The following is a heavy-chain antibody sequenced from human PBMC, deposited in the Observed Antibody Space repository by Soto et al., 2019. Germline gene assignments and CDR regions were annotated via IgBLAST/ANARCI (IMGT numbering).Heavy chain of an antibody. D-gene: IGHD3-10*01. Sequence: QVQLQQWGAGLLKPSETLSLTCAVYGGSFSGYQWSWIRQTPGKGLEWIGEINDSENIKYSQYLESRVTILVDTPKKQLSLKLSSVTAADTAEYYCARSLRLWFGELSSRGGYYFCRDVWGIGSTVTYSS. V-gene: IGHV4-34*01. J-gene: IGHJ6*03. CDR1: GGSFSGYQ. CDR2: INDSENI. CDR3: ARSLRLWFGELSSRGGYYFCRDV.